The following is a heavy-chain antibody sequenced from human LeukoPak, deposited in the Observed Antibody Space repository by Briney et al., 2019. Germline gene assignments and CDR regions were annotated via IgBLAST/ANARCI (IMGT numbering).Heavy chain of an antibody. D-gene: IGHD4-23*01. CDR2: ISSSSSYI. J-gene: IGHJ4*02. CDR1: GFTFSSYS. CDR3: ARSDDYGGNHLDY. Sequence: GGSLRLSCAASGFTFSSYSMNWVHQAPGKGLEWVSSISSSSSYIYYADSVKGRFTISRDNAKNSLYLQMNSLRAEDTAVYYCARSDDYGGNHLDYWGQGTLVTVSS. V-gene: IGHV3-21*01.